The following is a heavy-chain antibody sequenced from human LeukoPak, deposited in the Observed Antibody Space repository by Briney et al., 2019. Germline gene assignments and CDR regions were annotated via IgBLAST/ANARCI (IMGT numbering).Heavy chain of an antibody. CDR3: AKNWELHDY. J-gene: IGHJ4*02. CDR2: ISGSGGST. D-gene: IGHD1-26*01. V-gene: IGHV3-23*01. CDR1: GFTVSSNY. Sequence: GGSLRLSCAASGFTVSSNYMSWVRQAPGKGLEWVSAISGSGGSTYYADSVKGRFTISRDNSKNTLYLQMNSLRAEDTAVYYCAKNWELHDYWGQGTLVTVSS.